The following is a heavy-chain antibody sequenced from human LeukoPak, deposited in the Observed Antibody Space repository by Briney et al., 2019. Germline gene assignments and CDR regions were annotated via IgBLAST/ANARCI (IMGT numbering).Heavy chain of an antibody. CDR2: IYYSGSI. Sequence: SETLSLTCTVSGGSISSYYWSWIRQPPGKGLEWIGYIYYSGSINYNPSLKSRVTISVDTSKNQFSLKLSSVTAADTAVYYCARDLTSFEIGEGAFDIWGQGTMVTVSS. V-gene: IGHV4-59*01. D-gene: IGHD3-22*01. CDR3: ARDLTSFEIGEGAFDI. J-gene: IGHJ3*02. CDR1: GGSISSYY.